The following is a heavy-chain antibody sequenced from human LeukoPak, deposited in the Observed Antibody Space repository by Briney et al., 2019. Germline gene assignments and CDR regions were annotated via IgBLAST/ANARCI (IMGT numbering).Heavy chain of an antibody. J-gene: IGHJ5*02. CDR1: GGSISSSGYY. V-gene: IGHV4-39*01. CDR2: INYSGRT. Sequence: SETLSLTCTVSGGSISSSGYYWGWIRQPPGKGLEWIAGINYSGRTFYNPSLKSRVTISVDTSKNQFSLRLSAVTAADTAVFYCARRREGHNWFDPWGQGTLVTVSS. CDR3: ARRREGHNWFDP.